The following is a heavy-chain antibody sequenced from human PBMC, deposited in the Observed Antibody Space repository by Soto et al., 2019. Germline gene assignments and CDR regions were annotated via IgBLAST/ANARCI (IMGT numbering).Heavy chain of an antibody. CDR1: GFTFSSYA. Sequence: GGSLRLSCAASGFTFSSYARHWVRQAPGKGLEWVAVISYDGSNKYDADSVKGRFTISRDNSKNTLYLQMNSLRAEDTAVYYCSRDKGVKSYYYGMDVWGQGTTVTVSS. D-gene: IGHD3-16*01. V-gene: IGHV3-30*04. CDR2: ISYDGSNK. J-gene: IGHJ6*02. CDR3: SRDKGVKSYYYGMDV.